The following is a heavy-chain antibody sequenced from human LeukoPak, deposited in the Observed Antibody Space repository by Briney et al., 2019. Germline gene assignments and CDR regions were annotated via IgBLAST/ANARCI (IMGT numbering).Heavy chain of an antibody. CDR2: ISAYNGNT. Sequence: ASVKVSCKASGYTFTSYGISWVRQAPGQGLEWMGWISAYNGNTNYAQKLQGRVTMTTDTSTSTAYMELRSLRSDDTAVYYCARDPQFLGPQLLWFGAPHAFDIWGQGTMVTVSS. D-gene: IGHD3-10*01. J-gene: IGHJ3*02. CDR1: GYTFTSYG. V-gene: IGHV1-18*01. CDR3: ARDPQFLGPQLLWFGAPHAFDI.